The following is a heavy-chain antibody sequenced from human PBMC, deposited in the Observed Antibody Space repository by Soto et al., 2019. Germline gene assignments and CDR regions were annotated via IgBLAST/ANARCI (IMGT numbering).Heavy chain of an antibody. Sequence: QVRLQESGPGLVKPSETLSLTCTVSGGSISSYYWTWIRQPPGRGLEWIGDVYYSGNTNSNPSLKSRVTISVDTSRRQFSLELKSVTTADTAVYYCARALSFHDVLTGRGWVFYFDYWGQGALVTVSS. J-gene: IGHJ4*02. CDR1: GGSISSYY. CDR3: ARALSFHDVLTGRGWVFYFDY. CDR2: VYYSGNT. V-gene: IGHV4-59*01. D-gene: IGHD3-9*01.